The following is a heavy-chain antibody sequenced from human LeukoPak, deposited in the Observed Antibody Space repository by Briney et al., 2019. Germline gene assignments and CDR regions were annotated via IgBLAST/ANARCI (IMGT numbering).Heavy chain of an antibody. J-gene: IGHJ4*02. D-gene: IGHD4-17*01. CDR2: ISFDDGTTK. CDR3: AREKLYGHYEWTIDS. Sequence: GGSLRLSCAASGFTFTTYAMHWVRQAPGKGLEWVAFISFDDGTTKYYADSVKGRFTISRDNSKNTLYLQMNSLRAEDTAVYYCAREKLYGHYEWTIDSWGQGTLVTVSS. CDR1: GFTFTTYA. V-gene: IGHV3-30*04.